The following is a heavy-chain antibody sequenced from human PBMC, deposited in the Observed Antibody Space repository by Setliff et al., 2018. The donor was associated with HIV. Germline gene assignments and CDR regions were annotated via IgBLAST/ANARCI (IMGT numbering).Heavy chain of an antibody. CDR3: ARGSPLQFLELDFEY. CDR1: GYTFTGYY. CDR2: INPNSGHT. Sequence: ASVKVSCKASGYTFTGYYMHWVRQAPGQGLEWMGWINPNSGHTNYAQKFQGWVIMTRDTSISTAHMELSRLRSDDTAVYYYARGSPLQFLELDFEYWGQGTLVTVSS. V-gene: IGHV1-2*04. J-gene: IGHJ4*02. D-gene: IGHD3-3*01.